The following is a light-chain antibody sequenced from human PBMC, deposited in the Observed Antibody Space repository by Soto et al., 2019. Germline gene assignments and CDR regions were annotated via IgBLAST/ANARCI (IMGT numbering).Light chain of an antibody. J-gene: IGKJ2*01. Sequence: EIVLTQSPATLSLSPGERATLSCRASQSVSSYLAWYQQKPGQAPRLLIYDASNRATGIPARFSGSGSGTEFTLTISSLEPEDFAVYYCQQHSNWPPYTFGQGTKLEIK. CDR2: DAS. CDR1: QSVSSY. V-gene: IGKV3-11*01. CDR3: QQHSNWPPYT.